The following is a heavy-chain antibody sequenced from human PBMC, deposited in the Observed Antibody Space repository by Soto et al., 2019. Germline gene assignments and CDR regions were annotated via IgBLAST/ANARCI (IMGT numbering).Heavy chain of an antibody. CDR2: ISYDGRNK. D-gene: IGHD2-21*02. CDR3: ARLSTVVTPDYYYGMDV. Sequence: GGSLRLSCAASGFTFSSYAMHWVRQAPGKGLEWVAVISYDGRNKYYADSVKGRFTISRDNSKNTLYLQMNSLRAEDTAVYYCARLSTVVTPDYYYGMDVWGQGTTVTVSS. CDR1: GFTFSSYA. J-gene: IGHJ6*02. V-gene: IGHV3-30-3*01.